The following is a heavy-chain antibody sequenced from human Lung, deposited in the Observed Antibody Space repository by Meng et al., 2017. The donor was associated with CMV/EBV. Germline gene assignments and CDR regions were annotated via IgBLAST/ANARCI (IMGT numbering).Heavy chain of an antibody. V-gene: IGHV4-39*07. CDR3: ARDGGKYCSSTSCKSKYYYYGMDV. CDR2: IYYSGST. CDR1: GGSISSSSYY. Sequence: SETLSLTCTXSGGSISSSSYYWGWIRQPPGKGLEWIGSIYYSGSTYYNPSLKSRVTISVDTSKNQFSLKLSSVTAADTAVYYCARDGGKYCSSTSCKSKYYYYGMDVWGQGTTVXVSS. D-gene: IGHD2-2*01. J-gene: IGHJ6*02.